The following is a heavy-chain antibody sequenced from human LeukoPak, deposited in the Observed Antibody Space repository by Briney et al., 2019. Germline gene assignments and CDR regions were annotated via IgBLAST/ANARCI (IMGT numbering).Heavy chain of an antibody. CDR2: INPNSGGT. CDR3: ARPQWELHDYFDY. Sequence: APVKVSCKASGYTFTGYYMHWVRQAPGQGLEWMGWINPNSGGTNYAQKFQGRVTMTRDTSISTAYMELSRLRSDDTAVYYCARPQWELHDYFDYWGQGTLVTVSS. CDR1: GYTFTGYY. J-gene: IGHJ4*02. D-gene: IGHD1-26*01. V-gene: IGHV1-2*02.